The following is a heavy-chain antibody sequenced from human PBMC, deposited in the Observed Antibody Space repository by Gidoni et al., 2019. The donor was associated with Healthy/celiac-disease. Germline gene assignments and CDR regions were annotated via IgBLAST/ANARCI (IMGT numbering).Heavy chain of an antibody. CDR3: ARGWDTAMSHFDY. CDR1: GGSFSGSY. D-gene: IGHD5-18*01. CDR2: INHSGST. V-gene: IGHV4-34*01. Sequence: QVQLQQRSAGLLKPSETLSLTCALYGGSFSGSYWSWIRQPPGKGLEWIGEINHSGSTNYNPSLKRRVTISVDTSKNQFSLKLSSVTAADTAVYYCARGWDTAMSHFDYWCQGTLVTVSS. J-gene: IGHJ4*02.